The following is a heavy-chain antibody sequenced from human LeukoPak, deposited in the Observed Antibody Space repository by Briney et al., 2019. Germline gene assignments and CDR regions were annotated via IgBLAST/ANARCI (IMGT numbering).Heavy chain of an antibody. Sequence: GGSLRLSCAASGFTFSSYAMSWVSQAPGKGLEWVSAISGSGGSTYYADSVKGRFTISRDNSKNTLYLQMNSLRAEDTAVYYCAKDRHMVRGVINYWGQGTLVTVSS. CDR3: AKDRHMVRGVINY. V-gene: IGHV3-23*01. D-gene: IGHD3-10*01. CDR2: ISGSGGST. CDR1: GFTFSSYA. J-gene: IGHJ4*02.